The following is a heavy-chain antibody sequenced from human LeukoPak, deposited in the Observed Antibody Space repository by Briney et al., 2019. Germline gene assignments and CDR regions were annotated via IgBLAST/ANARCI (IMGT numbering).Heavy chain of an antibody. CDR2: IYYSGST. CDR1: GGSISSSSYY. CDR3: ARPSTAYYYDSSGYFDY. J-gene: IGHJ4*02. Sequence: SETLSLTCTVSGGSISSSSYYWGWIRQPPGKGLEWIGSIYYSGSTYYNPSLKSRVTISVDTSKNQFSLKLSSVTAADTAAYYCARPSTAYYYDSSGYFDYWGQGTLVTVSS. V-gene: IGHV4-39*01. D-gene: IGHD3-22*01.